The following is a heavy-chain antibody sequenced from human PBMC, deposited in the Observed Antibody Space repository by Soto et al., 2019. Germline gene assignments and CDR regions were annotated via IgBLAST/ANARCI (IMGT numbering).Heavy chain of an antibody. D-gene: IGHD3-16*01. Sequence: QVQLVESGGGVVRPGRSLRLSCAAPGFSFSTHGMHWVRQAPGKGLEWVAVIVHDGSEQQYADSVKGRFTISRDNARNILYLQMNNLRAEDTALYYGATYDVYDDNGLDLWGQRTVVSVSS. CDR1: GFSFSTHG. CDR2: IVHDGSEQ. CDR3: ATYDVYDDNGLDL. J-gene: IGHJ5*02. V-gene: IGHV3-33*01.